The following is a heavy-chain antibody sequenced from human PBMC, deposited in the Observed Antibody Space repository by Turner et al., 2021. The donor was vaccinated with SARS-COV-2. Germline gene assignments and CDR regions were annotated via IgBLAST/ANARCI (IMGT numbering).Heavy chain of an antibody. J-gene: IGHJ4*02. Sequence: QVQLVESGGGVVQPRRSLRLPCAASGFTFSSYGMHWVRQAPGKGLEWVACISYDGSNKYYADSVKGRFTIFRDNSKNTLYLQMNSLRAEDTAVYYCAKDDSYDFWTGYYMYWGQGTLVTVSS. D-gene: IGHD3-3*01. CDR1: GFTFSSYG. CDR2: ISYDGSNK. CDR3: AKDDSYDFWTGYYMY. V-gene: IGHV3-30*18.